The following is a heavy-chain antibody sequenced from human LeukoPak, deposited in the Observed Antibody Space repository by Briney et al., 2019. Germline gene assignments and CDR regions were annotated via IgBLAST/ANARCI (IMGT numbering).Heavy chain of an antibody. CDR1: GGSISSYY. CDR3: AGEGGDGYNSYFDY. V-gene: IGHV4-4*07. D-gene: IGHD5-24*01. J-gene: IGHJ4*02. CDR2: IYTSGST. Sequence: ASETLSLTCTVSGGSISSYYWSWIRQPAGKGLEWIGRIYTSGSTNYNPSLKSRVTMSVDTSKNQFSLKLSSVTAADTAVYYCAGEGGDGYNSYFDYWGQGTLVTVSS.